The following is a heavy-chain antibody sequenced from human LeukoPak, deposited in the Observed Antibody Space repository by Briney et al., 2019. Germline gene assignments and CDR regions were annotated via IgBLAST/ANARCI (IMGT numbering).Heavy chain of an antibody. Sequence: SETLSLTCTVSSGSISDSYFYWAWIRQPPGKGLECIGSIYYSGSTFYNPSLNSRVTISVDTTKHQFSLKRCSVTAADTVDYCGVRYIGRGCYFDYWGQGTLVTVSS. D-gene: IGHD1-26*01. CDR1: SGSISDSYFY. J-gene: IGHJ4*02. CDR3: VRYIGRGCYFDY. V-gene: IGHV4-39*01. CDR2: IYYSGST.